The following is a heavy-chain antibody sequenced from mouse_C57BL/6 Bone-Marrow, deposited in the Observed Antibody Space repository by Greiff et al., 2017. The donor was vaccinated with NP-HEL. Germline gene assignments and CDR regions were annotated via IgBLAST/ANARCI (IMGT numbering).Heavy chain of an antibody. Sequence: VKLMESGAELARPGASVKLSCKASGYTFTSYGISWVKQRTGQGLEWIGEIYPRSGNTYYNEKFKGKATLTADKSSSTAYMELRSLTSEDSAVYFCARRNYYGSSPYYFDYWGQGTTLTVSS. CDR3: ARRNYYGSSPYYFDY. J-gene: IGHJ2*01. CDR2: IYPRSGNT. CDR1: GYTFTSYG. D-gene: IGHD1-1*01. V-gene: IGHV1-81*01.